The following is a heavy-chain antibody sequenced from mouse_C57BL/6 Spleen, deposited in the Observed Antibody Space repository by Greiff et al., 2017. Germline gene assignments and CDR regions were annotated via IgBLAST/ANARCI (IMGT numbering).Heavy chain of an antibody. CDR1: GFTFSSYT. CDR3: ARRSYGYDEPYDY. J-gene: IGHJ2*01. D-gene: IGHD2-2*01. CDR2: ISGGGGNT. V-gene: IGHV5-9*01. Sequence: DVMLVESGGGLVKPGGSLKLSCAASGFTFSSYTMSWVRQTPEKRLEWVATISGGGGNTYYPDSVKGRFTISRDNAKNTLYLQMSSLRSEDTAMYYCARRSYGYDEPYDYWGQGTTLTVSS.